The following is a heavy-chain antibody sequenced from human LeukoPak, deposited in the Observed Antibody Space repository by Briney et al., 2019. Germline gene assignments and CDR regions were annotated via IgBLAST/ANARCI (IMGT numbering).Heavy chain of an antibody. CDR1: GGTFSSYA. J-gene: IGHJ4*02. Sequence: SSVKVSCKASGGTFSSYAISWVRQAPGQGLEWMGRIIPIFGTANYAQKFQGRVTITTDESTSTAYMELSSLRSGDTAVYYCARDRGIAVAGTLDYWGQGTLVTVSS. CDR3: ARDRGIAVAGTLDY. D-gene: IGHD6-19*01. V-gene: IGHV1-69*05. CDR2: IIPIFGTA.